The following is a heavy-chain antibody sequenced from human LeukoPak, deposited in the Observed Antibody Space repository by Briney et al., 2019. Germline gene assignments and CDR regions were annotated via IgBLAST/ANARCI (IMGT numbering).Heavy chain of an antibody. D-gene: IGHD1-26*01. CDR2: ISYDGSNK. J-gene: IGHJ4*02. CDR3: ASLCIVGATNRGDFDY. CDR1: GFTFSSYA. V-gene: IGHV3-30*04. Sequence: GGSLRLSCAASGFTFSSYAMHWVRQAPGKGLEGVAVISYDGSNKYYADSVKGRFTISRDNSKNTLYLQMNSLRAEDTAVYYCASLCIVGATNRGDFDYWGQGTLVTVSS.